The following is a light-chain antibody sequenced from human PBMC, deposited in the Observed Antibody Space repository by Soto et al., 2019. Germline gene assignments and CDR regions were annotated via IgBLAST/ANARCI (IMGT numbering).Light chain of an antibody. CDR2: DVS. V-gene: IGKV3-11*01. J-gene: IGKJ1*01. CDR1: QSIRRD. Sequence: ETVLTQSPATLSLSPGERATLSCRASQSIRRDLAWYQQKPGQPPRLLICDVSNRATGVPARFSGSGSGTDFTLTISSLEPDDFAVYYCQQRNNWPLTFGQGTKVEIK. CDR3: QQRNNWPLT.